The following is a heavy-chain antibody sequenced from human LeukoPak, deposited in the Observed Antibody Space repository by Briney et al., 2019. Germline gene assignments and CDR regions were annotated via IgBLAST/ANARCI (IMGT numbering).Heavy chain of an antibody. CDR1: GYTFTGYY. J-gene: IGHJ5*02. V-gene: IGHV1-2*02. CDR2: INPNSGGT. D-gene: IGHD6-6*01. Sequence: ASVKVSCKASGYTFTGYYMHWVRQAPGQGLEWMGWINPNSGGTNYAQKFQGRVTMTRDTSISTAYMELSRLRSDDTAVYYCARKARIAARPNWFDPWGQGTLVTVSP. CDR3: ARKARIAARPNWFDP.